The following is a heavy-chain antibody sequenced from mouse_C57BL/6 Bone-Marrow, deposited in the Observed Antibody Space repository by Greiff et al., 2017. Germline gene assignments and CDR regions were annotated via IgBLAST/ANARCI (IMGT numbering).Heavy chain of an antibody. CDR1: GFTFTDYY. J-gene: IGHJ4*01. CDR2: IRNKANGYTT. CDR3: SKYLDAMDY. Sequence: DVQLVESGGGLVQPGGSLSLSCAASGFTFTDYYMSWVRQPPGKALEWLGFIRNKANGYTTEYCASVQGRFTISRDNSQSILYLQMNALRAEDSATYYCSKYLDAMDYWGQGTSVTVSS. V-gene: IGHV7-3*01.